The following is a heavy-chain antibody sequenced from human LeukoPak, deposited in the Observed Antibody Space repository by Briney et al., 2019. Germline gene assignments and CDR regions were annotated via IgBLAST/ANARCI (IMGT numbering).Heavy chain of an antibody. CDR1: GGSISSGSYY. CDR3: ARDWHSSSSGNDAFDI. CDR2: IYTSGST. J-gene: IGHJ3*02. V-gene: IGHV4-61*02. D-gene: IGHD6-13*01. Sequence: SQTLSLTCTVSGGSISSGSYYWGWIRQPAGKGLEWIGRIYTSGSTNYNPSLKSRVTISVDTSKNQFSLKLSSVTAADTAVYYCARDWHSSSSGNDAFDIWGQGTMVTVSS.